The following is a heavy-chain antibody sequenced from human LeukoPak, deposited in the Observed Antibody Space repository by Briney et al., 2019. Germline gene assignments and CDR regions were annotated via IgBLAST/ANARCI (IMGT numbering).Heavy chain of an antibody. CDR2: IDWDDDK. J-gene: IGHJ1*01. D-gene: IGHD6-19*01. CDR1: GFSLSTSGMC. V-gene: IGHV2-70*12. Sequence: SGPTLVNPTPTLTLTCTFSGFSLSTSGMCVSWIRQPPGKALEWLAHIDWDDDKYYSTSLKTRLTISKATSKNQVVLTMTNMDPVDTATYYCAQSSGWVNFQHWGQGTLVTVSS. CDR3: AQSSGWVNFQH.